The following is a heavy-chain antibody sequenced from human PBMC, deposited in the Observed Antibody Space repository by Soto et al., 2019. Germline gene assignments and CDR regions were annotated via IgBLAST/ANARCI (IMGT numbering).Heavy chain of an antibody. J-gene: IGHJ6*02. CDR1: GYTFSDFD. CDR2: MNAKSGDT. Sequence: QAHLEQSGAEVKRPGASVKVSCKASGYTFSDFDINWLRQASGQGPEWMGWMNAKSGDTFFAQRFQGKFNMTWDTSLSTAYMQVGSLTSDDTAIYFCARGNPFNYAGFDVWGQGTTVAVSS. CDR3: ARGNPFNYAGFDV. D-gene: IGHD3-16*01. V-gene: IGHV1-8*01.